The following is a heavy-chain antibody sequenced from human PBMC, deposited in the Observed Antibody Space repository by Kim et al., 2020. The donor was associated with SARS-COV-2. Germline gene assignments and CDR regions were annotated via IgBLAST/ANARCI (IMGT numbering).Heavy chain of an antibody. CDR1: GGSISSYY. V-gene: IGHV4-59*01. CDR2: IYYSGST. Sequence: SETLSLTCTVSGGSISSYYWSWIRQPPGKGLEWIGYIYYSGSTNYNPSLKSRVTISVDTSKNQFSLKLSSVTAADTAVYYCARAPYSSGYPFDYWGQGTLVTVSS. D-gene: IGHD3-22*01. J-gene: IGHJ4*02. CDR3: ARAPYSSGYPFDY.